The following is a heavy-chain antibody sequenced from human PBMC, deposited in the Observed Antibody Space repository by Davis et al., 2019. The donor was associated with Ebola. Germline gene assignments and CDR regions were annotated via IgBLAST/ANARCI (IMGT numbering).Heavy chain of an antibody. CDR3: ARGATVTTGNFDY. J-gene: IGHJ4*02. CDR1: GGSISSYY. Sequence: MPPETLSLTCTASGGSISSYYWSWIRQPPGKGLEWIGFIYYSGSTNYNPSLKSRVTISVDTSKNQFSLKLSSVTAADTAVYYCARGATVTTGNFDYWGQGTLVTVSS. V-gene: IGHV4-59*01. CDR2: IYYSGST. D-gene: IGHD4-17*01.